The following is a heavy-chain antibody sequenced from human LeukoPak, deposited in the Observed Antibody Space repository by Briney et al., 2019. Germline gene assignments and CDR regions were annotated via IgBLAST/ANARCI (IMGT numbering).Heavy chain of an antibody. CDR3: ARYCSGSICYSGVDY. V-gene: IGHV3-23*01. Sequence: GGSLRLSCAASGFIFSNYMMTWVRQAPGKGLEWVSTISSNGASTYYADSVKGRFTISRDNSKNTLYLQMSSLRAEDTAVYYCARYCSGSICYSGVDYWGQGTLVPVSS. D-gene: IGHD2-15*01. J-gene: IGHJ4*02. CDR2: ISSNGAST. CDR1: GFIFSNYM.